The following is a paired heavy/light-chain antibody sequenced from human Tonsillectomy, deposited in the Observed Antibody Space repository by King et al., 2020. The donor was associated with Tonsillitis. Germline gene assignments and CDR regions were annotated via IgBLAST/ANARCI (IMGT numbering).Heavy chain of an antibody. CDR1: GFNFNSFG. J-gene: IGHJ3*01. Sequence: EVQLVESGGGLVKPGGSLRLSCAASGFNFNSFGMTWVRQAPGKGLEWVSSISASSNYKHFADSVKGRFTISRDSANNSLYLQMNVLRAEDTAVYFCARVGHLYDGFDVWGQGTMVIVSS. CDR3: ARVGHLYDGFDV. CDR2: ISASSNYK. V-gene: IGHV3-21*01.
Light chain of an antibody. Sequence: DIQMTQSPSSVSASVGDRVTITCRASQDIDKWLAWYQQKPGKAPKLLIYGASSLQSGVPSRFSGSGSGTDFTLTIRSLQPEDFATYYCQQGNSFPRTFGHGTKVEIK. J-gene: IGKJ1*01. V-gene: IGKV1-12*01. CDR3: QQGNSFPRT. CDR1: QDIDKW. CDR2: GAS.